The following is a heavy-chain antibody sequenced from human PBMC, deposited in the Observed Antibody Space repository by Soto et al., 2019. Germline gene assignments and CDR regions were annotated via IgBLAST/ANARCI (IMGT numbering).Heavy chain of an antibody. CDR1: GGTFSSYA. CDR2: IIPIFGTA. CDR3: AISVVPAASYYYYYGMDV. V-gene: IGHV1-69*13. J-gene: IGHJ6*02. D-gene: IGHD2-2*01. Sequence: SVKVSCKASGGTFSSYAISWVRQAPGQGLEWMGGIIPIFGTANYAQKFQGRVTITADESTSTAYMELSSLRSEDTAVYYCAISVVPAASYYYYYGMDVWGQGTTVTVSS.